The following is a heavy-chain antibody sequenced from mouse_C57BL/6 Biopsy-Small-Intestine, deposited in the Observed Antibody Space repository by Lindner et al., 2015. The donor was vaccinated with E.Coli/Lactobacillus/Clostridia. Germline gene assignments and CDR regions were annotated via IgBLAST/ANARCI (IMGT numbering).Heavy chain of an antibody. D-gene: IGHD1-1*01. J-gene: IGHJ1*03. CDR2: IDPEDGET. CDR3: AGGSSNWYFDV. Sequence: VQLQESGAELVKPGASVKLSCTASGFNIKDYYMHWVKQRTKQGLEWIGSIDPEDGETKYAPKFQGKATITADTSSNTAYLQLSSLTSEDTAVYYCAGGSSNWYFDVWGRGTTVTVSS. CDR1: GFNIKDYY. V-gene: IGHV14-2*01.